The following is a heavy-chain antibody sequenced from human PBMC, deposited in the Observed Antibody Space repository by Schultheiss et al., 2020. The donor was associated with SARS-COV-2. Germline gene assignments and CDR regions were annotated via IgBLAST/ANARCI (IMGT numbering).Heavy chain of an antibody. CDR3: ARGTNWAVDY. CDR2: ISSSGSSTTI. D-gene: IGHD7-27*01. J-gene: IGHJ4*02. V-gene: IGHV3-11*04. CDR1: GFTFSDYY. Sequence: GGSLRLSCAASGFTFSDYYMSWIRQAPGKGLEWVSYISSSGSSTTIYYVDSVKGRFTVSRDNAKNSLYLQMSSLRAEDTAVYYCARGTNWAVDYWGQGALVTVSS.